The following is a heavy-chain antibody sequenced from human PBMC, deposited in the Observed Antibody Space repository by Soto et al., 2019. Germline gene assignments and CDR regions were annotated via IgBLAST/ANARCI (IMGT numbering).Heavy chain of an antibody. V-gene: IGHV4-4*02. D-gene: IGHD3-10*01. CDR3: ARGSGGYYYTDGMDV. Sequence: PSETLSLTCAVSGGSISTSNWWTWVRQPPGKGLEWIGDIYHTGNTNYNPSLKSRVTISIDKSKNQFSLKLSSVTAADTAVYYCARGSGGYYYTDGMDVWGQGTPVTVSS. CDR2: IYHTGNT. CDR1: GGSISTSNW. J-gene: IGHJ6*02.